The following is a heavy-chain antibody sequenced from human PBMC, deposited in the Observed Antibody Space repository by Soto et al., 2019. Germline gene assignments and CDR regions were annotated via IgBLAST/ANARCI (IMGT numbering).Heavy chain of an antibody. Sequence: QVQLVQSGAEVKKPGSSVKVSCKASGGTFSSYAISWVRQAPGQGLEWMGGIIPIFGTANYAQKFQGRVTITADESTSTAYMELSSLRSEDTAVYYCARVLAARPAWIYYGMDVWGQGTTVTVSS. CDR1: GGTFSSYA. CDR3: ARVLAARPAWIYYGMDV. CDR2: IIPIFGTA. V-gene: IGHV1-69*01. D-gene: IGHD6-6*01. J-gene: IGHJ6*02.